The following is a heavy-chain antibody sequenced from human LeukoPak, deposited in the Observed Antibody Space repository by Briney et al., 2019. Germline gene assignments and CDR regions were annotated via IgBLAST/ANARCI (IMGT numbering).Heavy chain of an antibody. D-gene: IGHD1-14*01. J-gene: IGHJ4*02. CDR2: ISYDGSYK. CDR1: RFTFSSYG. Sequence: GGSLRLSCAASRFTFSSYGMHWVRQAPGKGLEWVAVISYDGSYKYYADSVKGRFTISRDNSKNTLYLHINSLRPEDTALYYCVKDNPLDYWGQGTLVIVSS. V-gene: IGHV3-30*18. CDR3: VKDNPLDY.